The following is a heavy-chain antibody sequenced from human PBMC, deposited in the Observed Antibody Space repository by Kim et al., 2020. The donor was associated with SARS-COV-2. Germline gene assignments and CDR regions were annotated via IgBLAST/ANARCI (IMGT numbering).Heavy chain of an antibody. D-gene: IGHD6-13*01. V-gene: IGHV3-74*01. J-gene: IGHJ3*02. Sequence: ADSVKGRFTISRDNAKNTLYLQMNSLRAEDTAVYYCARPYSSSWSFDAFDIWGQGTMVTVSS. CDR3: ARPYSSSWSFDAFDI.